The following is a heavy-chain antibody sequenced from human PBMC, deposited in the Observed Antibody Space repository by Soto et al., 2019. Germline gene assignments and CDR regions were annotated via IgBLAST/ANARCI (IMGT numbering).Heavy chain of an antibody. CDR2: IKSKTDGGTT. CDR1: GFTFSNAW. J-gene: IGHJ6*02. Sequence: GGSLRLSCAASGFTFSNAWMNWVRQAPGKGLEWVGRIKSKTDGGTTDYAAPVKGRFTISRDDSKNTLYLQMNSLKTEDTAVYYCTGQTYGDYGYYYDYGMDVWGQGTTVTVSS. V-gene: IGHV3-15*07. D-gene: IGHD4-17*01. CDR3: TGQTYGDYGYYYDYGMDV.